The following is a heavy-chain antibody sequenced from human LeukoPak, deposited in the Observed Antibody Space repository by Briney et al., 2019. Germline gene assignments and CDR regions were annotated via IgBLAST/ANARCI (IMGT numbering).Heavy chain of an antibody. J-gene: IGHJ4*02. CDR1: GYTFTSYG. D-gene: IGHD5-24*01. CDR2: IIPILGIA. V-gene: IGHV1-69*04. Sequence: SVKVSCKASGYTFTSYGISWVRQAPGQGLEWMGRIIPILGIANYAQKFQGRVTITADKSTSTAYMELSSLRSEDTAVYYCARGDERAGSPMDYWGQGTLVTVSS. CDR3: ARGDERAGSPMDY.